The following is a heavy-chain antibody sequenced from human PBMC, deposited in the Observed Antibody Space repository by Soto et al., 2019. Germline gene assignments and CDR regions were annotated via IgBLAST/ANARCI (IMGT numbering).Heavy chain of an antibody. J-gene: IGHJ3*02. CDR1: GFTFNTYA. Sequence: PGGSLRLSCAASGFTFNTYAMSWVRQAPGQGLEWVSAISGSGFSTYYADSVKGRFSIPSDSSKNTLFLQMNSPRADDTAVYFCATFTFGRPFDTWGQGTMVTVSS. CDR2: ISGSGFST. CDR3: ATFTFGRPFDT. D-gene: IGHD3-16*01. V-gene: IGHV3-23*01.